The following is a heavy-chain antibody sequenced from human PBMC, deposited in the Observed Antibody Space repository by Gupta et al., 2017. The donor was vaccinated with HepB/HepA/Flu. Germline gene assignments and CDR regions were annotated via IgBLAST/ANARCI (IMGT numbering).Heavy chain of an antibody. CDR1: GFMFRSYA. Sequence: EVQMLESGGGLVQPGGSLRLSCAASGFMFRSYAMSWVRQAPGKGLEWVSALDNSGDYTYYADSAKGRFTMFRDNSKGTLYLEMNSLTADDTAVYYCAKHSGVTRIGRYFDFWGQGTLVTVSS. CDR3: AKHSGVTRIGRYFDF. D-gene: IGHD3-9*01. J-gene: IGHJ4*02. CDR2: LDNSGDYT. V-gene: IGHV3-23*01.